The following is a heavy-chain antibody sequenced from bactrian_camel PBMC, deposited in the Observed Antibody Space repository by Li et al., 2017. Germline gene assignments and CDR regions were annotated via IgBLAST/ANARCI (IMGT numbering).Heavy chain of an antibody. D-gene: IGHD5*01. CDR2: VLTCGSTP. Sequence: VQLVESGGGSVQPGGSLKLSCVASERGLNRNCMGWFRQSPGKEREGVANVLTCGSTPYLADSVKGRFTVSFDNAKNTIYLQMKSLKVEDTATYYCAAADECYGLGKVGDFWGQGTQVTVS. CDR3: AAADECYGLGKVGDF. V-gene: IGHV3S54*01. CDR1: ERGLNRNC. J-gene: IGHJ4*01.